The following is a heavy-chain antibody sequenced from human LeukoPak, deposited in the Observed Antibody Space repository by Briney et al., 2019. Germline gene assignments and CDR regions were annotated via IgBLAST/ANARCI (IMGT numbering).Heavy chain of an antibody. CDR3: AREGGKGYCSSTSCPVTGLDY. Sequence: ASVKVSCKASGYTFTSYYMHWVRQAPGQGLEWMGIINPSGGSTSYAQKFQGRVTMTRGTSTSTVYVELSSLRSEDTAVYYCAREGGKGYCSSTSCPVTGLDYWGQGTLVTVSS. CDR1: GYTFTSYY. V-gene: IGHV1-46*01. J-gene: IGHJ4*02. D-gene: IGHD2-2*01. CDR2: INPSGGST.